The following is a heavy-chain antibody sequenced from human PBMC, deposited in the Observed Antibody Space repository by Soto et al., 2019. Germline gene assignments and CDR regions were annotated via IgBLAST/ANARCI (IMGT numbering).Heavy chain of an antibody. CDR1: GGSISSSSYY. Sequence: QLQLQESGPGLVKPSETLSLTCTVSGGSISSSSYYWGWIRQPPGKGLEWIGSIYYSGSTYYNPSLKSRVTISVDTSKNQFSLKLSSVTAADTAVYYCARRRYYYDSSGYQYWFDPWGQGTLVTVSS. V-gene: IGHV4-39*01. CDR2: IYYSGST. D-gene: IGHD3-22*01. CDR3: ARRRYYYDSSGYQYWFDP. J-gene: IGHJ5*02.